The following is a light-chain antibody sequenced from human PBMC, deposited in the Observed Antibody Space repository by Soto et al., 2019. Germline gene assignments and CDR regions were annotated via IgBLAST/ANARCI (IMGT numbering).Light chain of an antibody. CDR1: SSDVGGYNF. V-gene: IGLV2-14*01. CDR2: EVS. CDR3: YSYRGYYTRV. J-gene: IGLJ1*01. Sequence: VLTQPASVSGSPGQSITISCTGTSSDVGGYNFVSWYQQHPGRAPKLLIYEVSRRPSGVSNRFSGSKSGDTASLTISGLHAEDEADYYCYSYRGYYTRVFGTGTKVTVL.